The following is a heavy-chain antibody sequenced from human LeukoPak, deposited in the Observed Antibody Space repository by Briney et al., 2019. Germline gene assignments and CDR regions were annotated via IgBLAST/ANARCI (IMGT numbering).Heavy chain of an antibody. CDR2: MNSDASST. Sequence: PGGSLRLSCVASGFTFTNYWMHWVRQAPGKGLVWVARMNSDASSTSYADSVKGRFSISRDNAKKTLYLQMNSLRAEDTAVYYCTNHYWAFEFWGQGTLVTVSS. CDR1: GFTFTNYW. D-gene: IGHD1-14*01. V-gene: IGHV3-74*01. CDR3: TNHYWAFEF. J-gene: IGHJ4*02.